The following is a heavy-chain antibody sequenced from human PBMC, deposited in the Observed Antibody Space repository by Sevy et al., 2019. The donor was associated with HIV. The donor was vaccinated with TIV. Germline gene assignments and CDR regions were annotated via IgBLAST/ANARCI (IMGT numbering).Heavy chain of an antibody. J-gene: IGHJ4*02. CDR2: INPSDGGT. CDR3: ASYTTGSRGDY. Sequence: ASVKVSCKASGYTITRYYMHWMRQAPRQGLEWMGIINPSDGGTTYAQKFQGRVTMTRDTSTSTVYMELSSLRSEDTAVYYCASYTTGSRGDYWGQGTLVTISS. D-gene: IGHD3-16*01. CDR1: GYTITRYY. V-gene: IGHV1-46*01.